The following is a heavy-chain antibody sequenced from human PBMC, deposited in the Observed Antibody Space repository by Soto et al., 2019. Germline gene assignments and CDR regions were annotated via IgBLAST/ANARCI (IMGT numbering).Heavy chain of an antibody. CDR3: AKEEAYYYDSSGPPGAFDI. V-gene: IGHV3-30*18. D-gene: IGHD3-22*01. J-gene: IGHJ3*02. CDR1: GFTFSSYG. CDR2: ISYDGSNK. Sequence: GGSLRLSCAASGFTFSSYGMHWVRQAPGKGLEWVAVISYDGSNKYYADSVKGRFTIPRDNSKNTLYLQMNSLRAEDTAVYYCAKEEAYYYDSSGPPGAFDIWGQGTMVTVSS.